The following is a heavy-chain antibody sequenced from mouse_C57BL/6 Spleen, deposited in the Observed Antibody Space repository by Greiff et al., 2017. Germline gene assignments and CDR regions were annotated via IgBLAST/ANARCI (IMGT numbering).Heavy chain of an antibody. CDR1: GFTFSSYG. CDR3: ASAYYGSSFDY. V-gene: IGHV5-6*01. J-gene: IGHJ2*01. CDR2: ISSGGSYT. D-gene: IGHD1-1*01. Sequence: EVQLVESGGDLVKPGGSLKLSCAASGFTFSSYGMSWVRQTPDKRLEWVATISSGGSYTYYPDSVKGRFTISRDNAKNTLYLQMSSLKSEDTAMYYGASAYYGSSFDYWGQGTTLTVSS.